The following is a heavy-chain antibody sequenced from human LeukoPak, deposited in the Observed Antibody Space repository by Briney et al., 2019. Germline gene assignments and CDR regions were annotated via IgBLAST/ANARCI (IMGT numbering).Heavy chain of an antibody. V-gene: IGHV5-51*01. CDR2: IYPGDSDT. J-gene: IGHJ6*03. CDR1: GYSFTSYW. CDR3: ARSSEPYYYYMDV. Sequence: GESLKISCKGSGYSFTSYWIGWVRQMPGKDLEWMGIIYPGDSDTRYSPSFQGQVTISADKSISTAYLQWSSLKASDTAMYYCARSSEPYYYYMDVWGKGTTVTVSS. D-gene: IGHD6-25*01.